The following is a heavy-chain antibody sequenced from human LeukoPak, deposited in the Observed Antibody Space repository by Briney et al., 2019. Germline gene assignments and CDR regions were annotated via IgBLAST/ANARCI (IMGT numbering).Heavy chain of an antibody. CDR3: ARAYTSSSNIDY. J-gene: IGHJ4*02. Sequence: SETLSLTCTVSGYSISSGYYWGCIRQPPGKGLEWRGSIYHSGSTYYNPSLKSRVTISLDTSKNKFSLKLSSVTAADRGVYYCARAYTSSSNIDYWGQGTLVTVSS. CDR2: IYHSGST. D-gene: IGHD6-6*01. CDR1: GYSISSGYY. V-gene: IGHV4-38-2*02.